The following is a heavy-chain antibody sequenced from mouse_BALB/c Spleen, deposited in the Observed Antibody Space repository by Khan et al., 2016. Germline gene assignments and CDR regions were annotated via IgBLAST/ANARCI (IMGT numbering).Heavy chain of an antibody. CDR1: GYSITSDYA. J-gene: IGHJ2*01. CDR2: ISYSGNT. V-gene: IGHV3-2*02. CDR3: ARSRRYDGYFDY. Sequence: EVQLQESGPGLVKPSQSLSLTCTVSGYSITSDYAWNWIRQFPGNKLEWTGYISYSGNTTYNPSLKSRISITRDTSKNQFFLQLNSLTTEDTATYSCARSRRYDGYFDYWGQGTTLTVSS. D-gene: IGHD2-14*01.